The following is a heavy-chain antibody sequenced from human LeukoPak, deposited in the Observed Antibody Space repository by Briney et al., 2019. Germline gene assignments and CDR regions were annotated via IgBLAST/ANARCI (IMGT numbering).Heavy chain of an antibody. Sequence: SGTLSLTCAVSGGSISSSNWWSWVRQPPGKGLEWIGEIYHSGSTNYSPPLKSRVTISVDKSKNQFSLKLTSVTAADTAVYYCASTVAGTSKRFDYWGQGTLVTVSS. J-gene: IGHJ4*02. CDR1: GGSISSSNW. D-gene: IGHD6-19*01. V-gene: IGHV4-4*02. CDR2: IYHSGST. CDR3: ASTVAGTSKRFDY.